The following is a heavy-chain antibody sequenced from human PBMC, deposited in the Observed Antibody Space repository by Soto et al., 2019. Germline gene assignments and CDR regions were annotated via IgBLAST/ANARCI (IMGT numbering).Heavy chain of an antibody. CDR1: GCSFSSLA. Sequence: GALLPTGSASGCSFSSLAMSGVRQAPGKGLEWVSSISGRGVDTLYADSVKGRFTISRDNSRNKLYLQVNSLRAEDTAVYYCAKDQTEVTLFDYWGQGTLVTVYS. CDR2: ISGRGVDT. CDR3: AKDQTEVTLFDY. D-gene: IGHD2-21*02. V-gene: IGHV3-23*01. J-gene: IGHJ4*02.